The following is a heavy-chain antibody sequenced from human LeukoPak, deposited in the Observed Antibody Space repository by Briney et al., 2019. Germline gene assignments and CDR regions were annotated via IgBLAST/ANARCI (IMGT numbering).Heavy chain of an antibody. Sequence: PGGSLRLSCAVSGITFSSYVMHWVRQAPGKGLEWVAVISYDERYSYYADSVKDRFTISRDNFKNTLYLQINSLRAEDTAVYYCARAGVVGGDYAGCHYWGRGTLVTVSS. D-gene: IGHD4-17*01. CDR3: ARAGVVGGDYAGCHY. V-gene: IGHV3-30*04. J-gene: IGHJ4*02. CDR2: ISYDERYS. CDR1: GITFSSYV.